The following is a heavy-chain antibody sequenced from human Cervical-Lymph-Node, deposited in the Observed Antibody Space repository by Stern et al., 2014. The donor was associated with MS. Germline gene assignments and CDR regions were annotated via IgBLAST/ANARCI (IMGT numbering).Heavy chain of an antibody. J-gene: IGHJ6*02. CDR3: ARPPPRRKWDDPNYGMDV. CDR1: GYTFTNNW. V-gene: IGHV5-51*03. Sequence: VQLVESGAEVKKPGESLKISCKGSGYTFTNNWIAWVRQMPGKGLEWMGIIYPDDSDIRYSPSLKGRVPLPAEKSIGTASLQGSSLKAADSAVYYCARPPPRRKWDDPNYGMDVWGQGTTVTVSS. D-gene: IGHD1-1*01. CDR2: IYPDDSDI.